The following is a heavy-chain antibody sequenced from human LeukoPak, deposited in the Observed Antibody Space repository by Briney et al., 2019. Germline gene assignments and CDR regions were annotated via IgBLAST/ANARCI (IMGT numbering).Heavy chain of an antibody. CDR2: IIPILGIA. V-gene: IGHV1-69*04. J-gene: IGHJ1*01. CDR1: GGTFSSYA. D-gene: IGHD4-17*01. CDR3: ARGGGDYWYFQH. Sequence: SVKVSCKASGGTFSSYAISWVRQAPGQGLEWMGRIIPILGIANYAQKFQGRVTITADKSTSTAYMELSGLRSEDTAVYYCARGGGDYWYFQHWGQGTLVTVSS.